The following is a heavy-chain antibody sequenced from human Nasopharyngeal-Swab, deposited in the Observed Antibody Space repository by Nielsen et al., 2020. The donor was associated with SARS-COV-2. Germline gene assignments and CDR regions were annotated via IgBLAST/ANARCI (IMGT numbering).Heavy chain of an antibody. V-gene: IGHV4-34*01. CDR1: GGSFSGYY. CDR3: ARGVMTSVTGGGWNDY. D-gene: IGHD4-17*01. CDR2: INHSGST. J-gene: IGHJ4*02. Sequence: GSLRLSCAVYGGSFSGYYWSGIRQPPGKGLEWIGEINHSGSTNYNPSLKSRVTISVDTSKNQFSLKLSSVTAADMAVYYCARGVMTSVTGGGWNDYWGQGTLVTVSS.